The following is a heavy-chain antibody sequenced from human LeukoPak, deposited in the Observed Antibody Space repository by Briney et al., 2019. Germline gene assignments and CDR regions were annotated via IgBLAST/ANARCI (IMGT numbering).Heavy chain of an antibody. D-gene: IGHD5-12*01. CDR1: GFIFSNYA. V-gene: IGHV3-23*01. CDR3: ARDHRRGYSGYDFSKIDY. CDR2: ISGSGGST. J-gene: IGHJ4*02. Sequence: GSLRLSCAASGFIFSNYAMIWVCQAPGKGLEWVSAISGSGGSTYYADSVKGRFTISRDNSKNTLYLQMNSLRAEDTAVYYCARDHRRGYSGYDFSKIDYWGQGTLVTVSS.